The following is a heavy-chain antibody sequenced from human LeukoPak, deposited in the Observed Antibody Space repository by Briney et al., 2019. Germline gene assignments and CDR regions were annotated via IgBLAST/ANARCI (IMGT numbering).Heavy chain of an antibody. V-gene: IGHV3-23*01. CDR2: ISGSGGST. CDR1: GFTFSSYA. Sequence: PGGSLRLSCAASGFTFSSYAMSWVRQAPGKGLEWVSAISGSGGSTYYADSVKGRITISRDNSKNTLYLQMNSLRAEDTAVYYCARLGRGIAAAIDYWGQGTLVTVSS. J-gene: IGHJ4*02. CDR3: ARLGRGIAAAIDY. D-gene: IGHD6-13*01.